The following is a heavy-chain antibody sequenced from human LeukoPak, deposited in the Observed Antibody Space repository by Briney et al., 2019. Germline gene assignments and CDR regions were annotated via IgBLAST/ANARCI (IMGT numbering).Heavy chain of an antibody. V-gene: IGHV1-2*02. J-gene: IGHJ4*02. CDR1: GYIFTAHY. Sequence: ASVKVSCKASGYIFTAHYLHWVRQAPGQGREWMGWINPNSGATDSAQKFQGRLTMTRDTSISTAHMELSSLISDDTAVYYCARGVAVAGKDYWGQGTLVTVSS. CDR2: INPNSGAT. CDR3: ARGVAVAGKDY. D-gene: IGHD6-19*01.